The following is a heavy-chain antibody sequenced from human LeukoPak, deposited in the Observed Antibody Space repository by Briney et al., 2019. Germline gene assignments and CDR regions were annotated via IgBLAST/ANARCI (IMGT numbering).Heavy chain of an antibody. CDR2: ISGSGGST. CDR1: GFTFSSYA. V-gene: IGHV3-23*01. CDR3: AKDGSYYDSSGYEPEH. Sequence: GGSLRLSCAASGFTFSSYAMSWVRQAPGKGLEWVSAISGSGGSTYYADSVKGRFTISRDNSKKTLYLQMNSLRAEDTAVYYCAKDGSYYDSSGYEPEHWGQGTLVTVSS. J-gene: IGHJ4*02. D-gene: IGHD3-22*01.